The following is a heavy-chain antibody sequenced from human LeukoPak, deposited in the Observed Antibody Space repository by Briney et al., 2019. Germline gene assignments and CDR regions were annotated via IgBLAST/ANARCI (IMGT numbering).Heavy chain of an antibody. Sequence: PGGSLRLSWAASGFTFSSYTMSRVRPAPGKGLEWVSAISGSCGSTYYADSVKGRFTISRDNSRNALYPQINSLRAEDTAIYYCTRAFYADSSLDYWGQGTLVTVSS. D-gene: IGHD4-17*01. CDR2: ISGSCGST. CDR1: GFTFSSYT. J-gene: IGHJ4*02. CDR3: TRAFYADSSLDY. V-gene: IGHV3-23*01.